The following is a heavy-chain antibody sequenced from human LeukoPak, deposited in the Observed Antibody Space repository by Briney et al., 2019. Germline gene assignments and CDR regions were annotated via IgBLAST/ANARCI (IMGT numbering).Heavy chain of an antibody. V-gene: IGHV3-7*04. J-gene: IGHJ3*02. CDR2: IKEDGSVK. Sequence: ETLSLTCAVSGGSISSSTWMTWVRQAPGKGLEWVTNIKEDGSVKGYVDSVRGRFTISRDNAKNSLFLQMNSLRDEDTAVYYCARDGALSRGAFDIWGQGTMVTVSS. CDR1: GGSISSSTW. D-gene: IGHD3-10*01. CDR3: ARDGALSRGAFDI.